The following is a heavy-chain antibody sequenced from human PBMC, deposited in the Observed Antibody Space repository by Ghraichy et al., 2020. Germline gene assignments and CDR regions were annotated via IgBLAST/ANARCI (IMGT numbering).Heavy chain of an antibody. J-gene: IGHJ5*02. D-gene: IGHD7-27*01. CDR3: ARDLGWFDP. Sequence: GGSLRLSCAASGFTFSSYWMSWVRQAPGKGLEWVANIKQDGSEKYYVDSVKGRFTISRDNAKNLLYLQMNSLSAEATAVYYCARDLGWFDPWGQGTLVTVSP. V-gene: IGHV3-7*04. CDR2: IKQDGSEK. CDR1: GFTFSSYW.